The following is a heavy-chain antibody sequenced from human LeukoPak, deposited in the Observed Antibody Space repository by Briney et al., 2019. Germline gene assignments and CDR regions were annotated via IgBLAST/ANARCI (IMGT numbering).Heavy chain of an antibody. Sequence: NCHGCRTGYASSVKGRFTIYRDNGKNCVYVQMNSLRAEDTALYYCAREDCTNGVCSHFDYWGQGTLVTVSS. J-gene: IGHJ4*02. D-gene: IGHD2-8*01. V-gene: IGHV3-20*03. CDR3: AREDCTNGVCSHFDY. CDR2: NCHGCRT.